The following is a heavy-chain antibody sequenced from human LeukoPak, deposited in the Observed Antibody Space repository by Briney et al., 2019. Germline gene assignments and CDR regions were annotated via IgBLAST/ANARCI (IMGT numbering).Heavy chain of an antibody. CDR3: ARRGYYDSSGYYY. V-gene: IGHV4-39*01. D-gene: IGHD3-22*01. CDR1: GGSISSSSYS. Sequence: SETLSLTCTVSGGSISSSSYSWGWIRQPPGKGLEWIGSIYYSGSTYYNPSLKSRVTISVDTSKNQFSLKLSSVTAADTAVYYCARRGYYDSSGYYYWGQGTLVTVSS. CDR2: IYYSGST. J-gene: IGHJ4*02.